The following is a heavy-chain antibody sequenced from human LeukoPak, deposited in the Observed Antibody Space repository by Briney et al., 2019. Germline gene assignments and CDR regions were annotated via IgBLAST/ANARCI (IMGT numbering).Heavy chain of an antibody. D-gene: IGHD6-13*01. Sequence: GGSLRLSCTASGFTFGNYAVSWFRQAPGKGLEWVSFIRIKAYGVTTEYAASVKDRFTISRDDSKSIAYLQMNSLKTEDTAVYYCSRVTQELVRDRLEDYWGQGTLVTVSS. CDR3: SRVTQELVRDRLEDY. CDR1: GFTFGNYA. CDR2: IRIKAYGVTT. J-gene: IGHJ4*02. V-gene: IGHV3-49*03.